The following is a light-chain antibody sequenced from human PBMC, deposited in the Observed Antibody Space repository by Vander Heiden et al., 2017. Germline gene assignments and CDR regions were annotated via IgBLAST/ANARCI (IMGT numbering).Light chain of an antibody. CDR3: QQRSNWPWT. J-gene: IGKJ1*01. V-gene: IGKV3-11*01. Sequence: VLTPSPATLSLSPGERATLSCRASQSVSSYLAWYQQKPGQAPRLLIYDASNRATGIPARFSGSGSGTDFTLTISSLEPEDFAVYYCQQRSNWPWTFGQGTKVEIK. CDR2: DAS. CDR1: QSVSSY.